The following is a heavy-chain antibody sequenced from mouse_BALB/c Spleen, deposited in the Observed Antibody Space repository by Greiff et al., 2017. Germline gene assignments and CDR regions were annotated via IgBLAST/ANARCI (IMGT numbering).Heavy chain of an antibody. CDR2: IYPGDGDT. CDR1: GYAFSSSW. Sequence: VKLQESGPELVKPGASVKISCKASGYAFSSSWMNWVKQRPGQGLEWIGRIYPGDGDTNYNGKFKGKATLTADKSSSTAYMQLSSLTSVDSAVYFCARSLLRPHYFDYWGQGTTLTVSS. V-gene: IGHV1-82*01. CDR3: ARSLLRPHYFDY. J-gene: IGHJ2*01. D-gene: IGHD1-2*01.